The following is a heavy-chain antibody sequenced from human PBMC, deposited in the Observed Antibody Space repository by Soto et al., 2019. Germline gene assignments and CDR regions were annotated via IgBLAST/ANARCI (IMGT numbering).Heavy chain of an antibody. V-gene: IGHV2-5*02. CDR2: IYWDDDK. CDR3: AHRVLRTVFGLVTTPEIYFDF. J-gene: IGHJ4*02. Sequence: QITLNESGPTVVRPTETLTLTCRFSGFSLTTSGVGVVWIRHSPGKAPEWLALIYWDDDKRYSASLKSRLTTTKDTSQIQVVLTVSDLDTTDTATYYCAHRVLRTVFGLVTTPEIYFDFWGQGTPVAVSS. D-gene: IGHD3-3*01. CDR1: GFSLTTSGVG.